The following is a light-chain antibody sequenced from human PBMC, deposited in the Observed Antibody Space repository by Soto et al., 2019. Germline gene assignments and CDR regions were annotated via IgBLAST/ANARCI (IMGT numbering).Light chain of an antibody. CDR1: SSNIGAGYH. J-gene: IGLJ1*01. CDR2: DNN. V-gene: IGLV1-40*01. CDR3: LSYDSSLSAYV. Sequence: SVLTQPPSVSGAPGQRVTISCTGGSSNIGAGYHVHWYQQLPRTAPKLLIFDNNNRPSGVPDRFSGSNSGTSASMAITGLQAEDEADYYCLSYDSSLSAYVFGTGTRSPS.